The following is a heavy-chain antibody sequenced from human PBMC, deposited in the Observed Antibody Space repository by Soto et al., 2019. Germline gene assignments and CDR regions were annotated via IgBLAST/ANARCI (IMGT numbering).Heavy chain of an antibody. CDR2: IYYSGST. D-gene: IGHD6-13*01. CDR1: GGSISSSSYY. V-gene: IGHV4-39*01. CDR3: ARSSSSWSHYDY. Sequence: SETRSLTCTVSGGSISSSSYYWGWIRQPPGKGLEWIGSIYYSGSTYYNPSLKSRVTISVDTSKNQFSLKLSSVTAADTAVYYCARSSSSWSHYDYWGQGTLVTVSS. J-gene: IGHJ4*02.